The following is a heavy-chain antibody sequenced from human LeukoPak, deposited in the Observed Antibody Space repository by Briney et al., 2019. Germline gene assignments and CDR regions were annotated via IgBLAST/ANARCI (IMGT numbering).Heavy chain of an antibody. J-gene: IGHJ3*02. CDR1: GGSISSYY. Sequence: PSETLSLTCTVSGGSISSYYWSWIRQPAGKGLEWIGRIYSSGSTNHNPSLESRVTMSVDTSKNQFSLKLSSATAADTAVYYCVRSDSSSSHTAFDIWGQGTMVTVSS. CDR2: IYSSGST. CDR3: VRSDSSSSHTAFDI. V-gene: IGHV4-4*07. D-gene: IGHD6-13*01.